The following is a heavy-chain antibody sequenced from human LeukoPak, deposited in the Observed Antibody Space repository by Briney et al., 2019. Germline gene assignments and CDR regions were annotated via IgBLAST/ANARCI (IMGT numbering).Heavy chain of an antibody. CDR3: ARGSYGDYLRFDY. Sequence: PSETLSLTYTVSGGSISSYYWSWIRQPPGKGLEWIGYIYYSGSTNYNPSLKSRVTISVDTSKNHFSLKLSSLTAADTAVYYCARGSYGDYLRFDYWGQGTLVTVSS. D-gene: IGHD4-17*01. J-gene: IGHJ4*02. CDR2: IYYSGST. CDR1: GGSISSYY. V-gene: IGHV4-59*01.